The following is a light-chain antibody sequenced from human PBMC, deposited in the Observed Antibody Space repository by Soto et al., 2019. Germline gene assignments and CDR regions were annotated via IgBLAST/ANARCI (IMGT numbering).Light chain of an antibody. V-gene: IGKV3-11*01. CDR2: DAS. Sequence: DIVLTHSPATLSFSPGERATLACRASQSVSTYLAWYQQRPGQAPRLLIYDASNRATGIPARFSGSGSGTDFTLTISSLEPEDFAIYYCQQRSGWYTFGQGTKVDIK. CDR1: QSVSTY. J-gene: IGKJ2*01. CDR3: QQRSGWYT.